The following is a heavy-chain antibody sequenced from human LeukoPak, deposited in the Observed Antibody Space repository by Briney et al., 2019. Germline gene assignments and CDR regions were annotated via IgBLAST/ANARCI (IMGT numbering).Heavy chain of an antibody. CDR1: GYSFTSYW. J-gene: IGHJ4*02. Sequence: PGESLKISCKGSGYSFTSYWIGWVRQMPGKGLEWMGIIYPGDSDTRYSPSFQGQVTISADKSISAAYLQWSSLKASDTAMYYCARHTDWVRPRIDYWGQGTLVTVSS. CDR2: IYPGDSDT. D-gene: IGHD3-16*01. V-gene: IGHV5-51*01. CDR3: ARHTDWVRPRIDY.